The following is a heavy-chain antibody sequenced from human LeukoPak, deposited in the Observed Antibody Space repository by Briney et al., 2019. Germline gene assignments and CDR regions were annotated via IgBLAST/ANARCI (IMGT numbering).Heavy chain of an antibody. CDR1: GFTFDDYA. CDR2: ISWNSGSI. V-gene: IGHV3-9*01. J-gene: IGHJ4*02. D-gene: IGHD2-2*01. Sequence: PGGSLRLSCAASGFTFDDYAMHWVRQAPGKGLEWVSGISWNSGSIGYADSVKGRFTISRDNAKNSLYLQMNSLRAEDTAVYYCAKDLEDIVVVPAATAYDYWGQGTLVTVSS. CDR3: AKDLEDIVVVPAATAYDY.